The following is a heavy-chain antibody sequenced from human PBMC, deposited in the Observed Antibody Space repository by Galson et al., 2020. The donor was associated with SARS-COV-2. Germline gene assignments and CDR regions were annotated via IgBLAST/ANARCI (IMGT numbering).Heavy chain of an antibody. CDR1: GYTFTSYG. V-gene: IGHV1-18*04. CDR2: ISAYNGNT. J-gene: IGHJ4*02. CDR3: ARGGKYYYDSSGPGVNFDY. Sequence: ASVKVSCKASGYTFTSYGISWVRQAPGQGLEWMGWISAYNGNTNYAQKLQGRVTMTTDTSTSTAYMELRSLRSDDTAVYYCARGGKYYYDSSGPGVNFDYWGQGTLVTVSS. D-gene: IGHD3-22*01.